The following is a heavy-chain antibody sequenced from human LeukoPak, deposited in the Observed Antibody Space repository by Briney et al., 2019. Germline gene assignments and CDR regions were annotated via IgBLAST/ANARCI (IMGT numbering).Heavy chain of an antibody. CDR1: GFTFSSYA. D-gene: IGHD5-18*01. V-gene: IGHV3-23*01. Sequence: GGSPRLSCAASGFTFSSYAMSWVRQAPGKGLEWVSAISGSGGSTYYADSVKGRFTISRDNSKNTLYLQMNGLRAEDTAVYYCAKVDRAPWIQLWLTLDYWGQGTLVTVSS. J-gene: IGHJ4*02. CDR3: AKVDRAPWIQLWLTLDY. CDR2: ISGSGGST.